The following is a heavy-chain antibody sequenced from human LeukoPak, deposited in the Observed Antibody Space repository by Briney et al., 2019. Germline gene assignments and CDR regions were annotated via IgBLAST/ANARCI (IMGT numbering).Heavy chain of an antibody. CDR2: ISSSGSTI. V-gene: IGHV3-48*03. D-gene: IGHD6-6*01. CDR3: ARVGYSSSAFEFDY. Sequence: PGGFLRLSCAASGFTFSSYEMNWVRQAPGKGLERVSYISSSGSTIYYADSVKGRFTISRDNAKNSLYLQMNSLRAEDTAVYYCARVGYSSSAFEFDYWGQGTLVTVSS. J-gene: IGHJ4*02. CDR1: GFTFSSYE.